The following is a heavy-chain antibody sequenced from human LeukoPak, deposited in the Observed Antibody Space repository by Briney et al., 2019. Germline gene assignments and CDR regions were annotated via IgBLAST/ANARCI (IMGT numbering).Heavy chain of an antibody. J-gene: IGHJ4*02. Sequence: GRSLRLSCAASGFTFSSFDMQCVRQAPGKGLEWVAVISYDGSNKYYADSVKGRFTISRDNSKNTLYLQMNSLRAEDTAVYYCAIYVSSGWYTPVDYWGQGTLVTVSS. CDR3: AIYVSSGWYTPVDY. V-gene: IGHV3-30*03. D-gene: IGHD3-22*01. CDR2: ISYDGSNK. CDR1: GFTFSSFD.